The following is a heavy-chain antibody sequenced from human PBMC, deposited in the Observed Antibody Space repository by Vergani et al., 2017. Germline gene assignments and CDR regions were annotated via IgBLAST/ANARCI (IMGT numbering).Heavy chain of an antibody. J-gene: IGHJ6*02. Sequence: QLQLQESGPGLVKPSETLTLTCDVSDSSIMTNPYWGWFRQSPGKGLEWIGCIHHSGDTHYNSSLKSRVSISIVSSSKFSLSLSSVTAAETAIYYCARHRGSGGFFPSSYFYGMYVWGHGTTVAVSS. V-gene: IGHV4-38-2*01. CDR1: DSSIMTNPY. CDR2: IHHSGDT. CDR3: ARHRGSGGFFPSSYFYGMYV. D-gene: IGHD3-10*01.